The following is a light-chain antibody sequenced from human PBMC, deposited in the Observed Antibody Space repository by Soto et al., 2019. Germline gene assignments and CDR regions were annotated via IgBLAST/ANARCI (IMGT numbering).Light chain of an antibody. Sequence: DIQITQSPSTLSASVGDRVTITFRASQSIRSLLAWYQQKPGKAPKVLIYDASSLGSGVPSRFSGSGSGTEFTLTISSLQPDDFATYFCQQYQTYSTFGQGTRLEIK. V-gene: IGKV1-5*01. J-gene: IGKJ5*01. CDR3: QQYQTYST. CDR2: DAS. CDR1: QSIRSL.